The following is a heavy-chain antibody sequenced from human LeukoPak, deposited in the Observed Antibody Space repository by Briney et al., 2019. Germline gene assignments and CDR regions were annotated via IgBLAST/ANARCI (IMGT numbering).Heavy chain of an antibody. CDR3: TKDRQGPNQYHMDV. CDR2: INQDGGTT. J-gene: IGHJ6*03. CDR1: GFTFSSLW. V-gene: IGHV3-7*01. Sequence: GGSLRLSCAASGFTFSSLWMSWVRQAPGRGPEWVANINQDGGTTYYVASVKGRFTISRDNAKNSLSLQMSSLRAEDTAVYYCTKDRQGPNQYHMDVWGKGATVAVSS.